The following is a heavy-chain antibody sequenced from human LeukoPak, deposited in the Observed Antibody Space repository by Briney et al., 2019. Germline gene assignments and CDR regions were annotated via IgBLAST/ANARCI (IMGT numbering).Heavy chain of an antibody. V-gene: IGHV4-39*02. Sequence: SETLSLTCTVPGGSISSSSYYWGWIRQPPGKGLEWIGSINYSVSTYYNPSLKTRVTISENTSKNHFFLKLSSVTAADTAVYYCARLVLLTYYDILTGSGEFDYWGQGTLVTVSS. CDR2: INYSVST. CDR3: ARLVLLTYYDILTGSGEFDY. D-gene: IGHD3-9*01. J-gene: IGHJ4*02. CDR1: GGSISSSSYY.